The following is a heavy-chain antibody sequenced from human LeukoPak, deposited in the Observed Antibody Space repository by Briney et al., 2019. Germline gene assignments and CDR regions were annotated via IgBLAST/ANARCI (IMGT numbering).Heavy chain of an antibody. V-gene: IGHV4-59*01. CDR2: IYYSGST. Sequence: SETLSLTCTVSGGSISSYYWSWIRQPPGKGLEWLGYIYYSGSTNYNPSLKSRVTISVDTSKNQFSLKLSSVTAADTAVYYCARADYGSGSYHFDYWGQGTLVTVSS. D-gene: IGHD3-10*01. CDR3: ARADYGSGSYHFDY. J-gene: IGHJ4*02. CDR1: GGSISSYY.